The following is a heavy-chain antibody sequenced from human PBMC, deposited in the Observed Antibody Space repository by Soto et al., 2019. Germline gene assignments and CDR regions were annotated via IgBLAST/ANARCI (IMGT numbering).Heavy chain of an antibody. D-gene: IGHD3-10*01. CDR1: GFTFSSYG. V-gene: IGHV3-33*01. CDR2: IWYDGSNK. CDR3: AREYVLLWFGEFRGSIDP. Sequence: GGSLRLSCAASGFTFSSYGMHWVRQAPGKGLEWVAVIWYDGSNKYYADSVKGRFTISRDNSKNTLYLQMNSLRAEDTAVYYCAREYVLLWFGEFRGSIDPWGQGTLVTVSS. J-gene: IGHJ5*02.